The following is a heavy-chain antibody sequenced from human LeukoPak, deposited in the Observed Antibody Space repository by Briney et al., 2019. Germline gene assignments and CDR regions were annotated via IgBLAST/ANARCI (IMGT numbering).Heavy chain of an antibody. CDR3: ARAYGDYVRFNWFDP. V-gene: IGHV3-33*01. CDR1: GFTFSSYG. J-gene: IGHJ5*02. Sequence: GRSLRLSCAASGFTFSSYGMHWVRQAPGKGLEWVAVIWYDGSNEYYADSVKGRFTISRDNSKNTMYLQMNSLRAEDTAVYYCARAYGDYVRFNWFDPWGQGTLVTVSS. CDR2: IWYDGSNE. D-gene: IGHD4-17*01.